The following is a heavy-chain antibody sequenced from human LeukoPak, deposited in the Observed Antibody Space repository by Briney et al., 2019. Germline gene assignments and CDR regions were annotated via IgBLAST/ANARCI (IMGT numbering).Heavy chain of an antibody. Sequence: GGSPRLSRAASGFTLKNPGMSLVRQDPGEGLEGVSAISGCGVSTYYADSLQGRFTISRDNSKNTLYLQLNSLRADDTGDDYGARLEGNIGSTTEGYFDYWGQGTLVTVSS. CDR2: ISGCGVST. CDR1: GFTLKNPG. CDR3: ARLEGNIGSTTEGYFDY. V-gene: IGHV3-23*01. D-gene: IGHD2/OR15-2a*01. J-gene: IGHJ4*02.